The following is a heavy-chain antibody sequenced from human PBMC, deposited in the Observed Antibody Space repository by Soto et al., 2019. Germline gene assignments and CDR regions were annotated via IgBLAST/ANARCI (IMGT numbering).Heavy chain of an antibody. CDR2: IYRLADR. CDR1: GFYVSNYY. J-gene: IGHJ4*02. Sequence: EVQVVESGGGLVQPGGSLRLSCAASGFYVSNYYMSWFRQAPGKGLEWVSVIYRLADRYYADSAQGRFTTSTDISRNSMDLQMNSLRVDDTAGYYCAGDRRDGDTIWGQGVVVTVSS. V-gene: IGHV3-66*01. D-gene: IGHD3-3*01. CDR3: AGDRRDGDTI.